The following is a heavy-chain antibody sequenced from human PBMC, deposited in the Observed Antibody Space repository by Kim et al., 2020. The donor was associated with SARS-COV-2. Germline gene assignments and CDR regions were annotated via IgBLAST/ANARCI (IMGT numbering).Heavy chain of an antibody. D-gene: IGHD2-15*01. CDR1: GFTFSSFA. CDR2: IYSGGSST. Sequence: GGSLRLSCAASGFTFSSFAMNWVRQAPGKGLEWVSVIYSGGSSTYYADSVKGRFTISRDNSKNTLYLQMNSLRAEDTAVYYCAKRCSGGSCLGWYYFDSWGQGTLVTVSS. V-gene: IGHV3-23*03. J-gene: IGHJ4*02. CDR3: AKRCSGGSCLGWYYFDS.